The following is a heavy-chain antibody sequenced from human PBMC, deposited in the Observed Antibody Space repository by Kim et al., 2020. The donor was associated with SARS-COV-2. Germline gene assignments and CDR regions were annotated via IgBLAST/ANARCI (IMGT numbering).Heavy chain of an antibody. CDR3: ARGAYGDVSFDY. CDR2: T. Sequence: TKYAQKVQSRFTMTTETSTNTAYMELGSLRSDDTAMYYCARGAYGDVSFDYWGQGTLVTVSS. V-gene: IGHV1-18*01. D-gene: IGHD4-17*01. J-gene: IGHJ4*02.